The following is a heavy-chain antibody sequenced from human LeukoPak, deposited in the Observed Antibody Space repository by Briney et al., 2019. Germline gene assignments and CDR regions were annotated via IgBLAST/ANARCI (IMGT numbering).Heavy chain of an antibody. Sequence: SETLSLTCTVSGGSISSSSYYWGWIRQPPGKGLEWIGSIYYSGSTYHNPSLKSRVTISVDTSKNQFSLKLSSVTAADTAVYYCAREAIAAAGNDYWGQGTLVTVSS. CDR2: IYYSGST. V-gene: IGHV4-39*07. CDR1: GGSISSSSYY. D-gene: IGHD6-13*01. CDR3: AREAIAAAGNDY. J-gene: IGHJ4*02.